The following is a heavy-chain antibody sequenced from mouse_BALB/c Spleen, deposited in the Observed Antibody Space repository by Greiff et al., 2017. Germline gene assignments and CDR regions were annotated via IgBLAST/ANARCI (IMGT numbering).Heavy chain of an antibody. Sequence: VQLQQSGPELVKPGASVKISCKASGYTFTDYNMDWVKQSHGKSLEWIGDINPNNGGTIYNQKFKGKATLTVDKSSSTAYMELRSLTSEDTAVYYCCGSYDGSSYEYFDDWGEGTTVTVSA. CDR2: INPNNGGT. CDR3: CGSYDGSSYEYFDD. J-gene: IGHJ1*01. V-gene: IGHV1-18*01. D-gene: IGHD1-1*01. CDR1: GYTFTDYN.